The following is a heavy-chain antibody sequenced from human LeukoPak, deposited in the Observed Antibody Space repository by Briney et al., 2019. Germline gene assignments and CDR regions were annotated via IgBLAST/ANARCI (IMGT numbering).Heavy chain of an antibody. D-gene: IGHD3-3*01. V-gene: IGHV3-23*01. CDR1: GFTFSSYA. CDR3: AKDPRTLEWLFSYFDY. CDR2: IGGSGGST. J-gene: IGHJ4*02. Sequence: PGGSLRLSCAASGFTFSSYAMSWVRQAPGKGLEGVSAIGGSGGSTYYADSGKGRSTISRDNSKHTLYLQMNSLRAEDTAVYYCAKDPRTLEWLFSYFDYWGQGTLVTVSS.